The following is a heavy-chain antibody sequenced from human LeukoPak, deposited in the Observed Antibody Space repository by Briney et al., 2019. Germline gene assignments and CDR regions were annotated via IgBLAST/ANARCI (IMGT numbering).Heavy chain of an antibody. D-gene: IGHD3-10*01. CDR1: GYTFTGYY. CDR3: ARPRGGGYYGSGSYSPFDP. Sequence: GASVKVSCKASGYTFTGYYMHWVRQAPGQGLEWMGWINPNSGGTNYAQKFQGRVTMTRDTSISTAYMELSRLRSDDTAVYYCARPRGGGYYGSGSYSPFDPWGQGTLVTVSS. V-gene: IGHV1-2*02. CDR2: INPNSGGT. J-gene: IGHJ5*02.